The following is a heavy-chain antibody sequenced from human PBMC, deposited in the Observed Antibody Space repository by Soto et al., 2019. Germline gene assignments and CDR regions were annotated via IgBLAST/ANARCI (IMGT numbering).Heavy chain of an antibody. CDR3: TRQVSGTADY. Sequence: EVQLVESGGGLVQPGGSLKLSCAASGFTFSGSAMHWVRQASGKGLEWVGRIRSKANSYATAYAASVKGRFTISRDDSKNTAYLKMNSLKTEDTAVYFCTRQVSGTADYWGQGTLVTVSS. J-gene: IGHJ4*02. CDR2: IRSKANSYAT. CDR1: GFTFSGSA. D-gene: IGHD1-7*01. V-gene: IGHV3-73*01.